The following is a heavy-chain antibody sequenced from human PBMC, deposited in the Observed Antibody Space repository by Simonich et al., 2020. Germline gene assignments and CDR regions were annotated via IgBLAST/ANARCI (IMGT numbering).Heavy chain of an antibody. V-gene: IGHV3-30*07. CDR3: ARDLGSSYYFDY. CDR1: GFTFSSFA. Sequence: GGGVVQPGRSLRLSCPASGFTFSSFAMHWVRQAPGKGLEWVAVISYDGSNKYYADSVKGRFTISRDNSKNTLYLQMNSLRAEDTAVYYCARDLGSSYYFDYWGQGTLVTVSS. D-gene: IGHD6-6*01. CDR2: ISYDGSNK. J-gene: IGHJ4*02.